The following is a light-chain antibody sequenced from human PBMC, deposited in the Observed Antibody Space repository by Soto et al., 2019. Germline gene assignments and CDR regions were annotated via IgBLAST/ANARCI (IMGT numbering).Light chain of an antibody. CDR1: QSVRSN. J-gene: IGKJ1*01. CDR2: GAS. V-gene: IGKV3-15*01. CDR3: QQYYNWPRT. Sequence: EIVMTQSPATLSVSPGEGVTLSCRAGQSVRSNLAWYQQKPGQAPRLLIHGASTRATGIPARFSGSGSGTEFTLSISSLQSEDFAVYYCQQYYNWPRTFGQGTKVEI.